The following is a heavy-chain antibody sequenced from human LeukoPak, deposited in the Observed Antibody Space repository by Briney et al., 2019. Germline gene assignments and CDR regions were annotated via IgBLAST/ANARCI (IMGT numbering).Heavy chain of an antibody. V-gene: IGHV3-7*01. Sequence: GGSLRLSCAASGFTFSSSWMTWVRQAPGKGLEWVANINKDGSEKYYADSVKGRFTISRDNAKNSLFLQMNSLRAEDTAVYYCARDQRASPAAADYWGQGTLVTVSS. J-gene: IGHJ4*02. CDR2: INKDGSEK. D-gene: IGHD2-2*01. CDR3: ARDQRASPAAADY. CDR1: GFTFSSSW.